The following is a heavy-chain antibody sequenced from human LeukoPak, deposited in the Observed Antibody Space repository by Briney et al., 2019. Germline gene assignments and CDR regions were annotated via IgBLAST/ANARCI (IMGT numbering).Heavy chain of an antibody. CDR3: ARALLSQYSSGWPAFDY. V-gene: IGHV4-59*08. J-gene: IGHJ4*02. Sequence: SETLSLTCTVSGGSISSYYWSWIRQPRGKGLEWIGYIYYSGSTNYNPSLKSRVTISVDTSKNQFSLKLSSVTAADTAVYYCARALLSQYSSGWPAFDYWGQGTLVTVSS. CDR1: GGSISSYY. D-gene: IGHD6-19*01. CDR2: IYYSGST.